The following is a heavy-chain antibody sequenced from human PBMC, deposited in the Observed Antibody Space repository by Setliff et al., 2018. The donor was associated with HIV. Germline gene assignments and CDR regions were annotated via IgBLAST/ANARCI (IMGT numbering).Heavy chain of an antibody. D-gene: IGHD1-26*01. V-gene: IGHV4-4*09. CDR3: ARGALGTFDY. J-gene: IGHJ4*02. CDR2: IYHSGST. CDR1: GGSISSHY. Sequence: SETLSLTCTVSGGSISSHYWSWIRQPPGKGLEWIGYIYHSGSTYYNPSLKSRVTISVDRSKNQFSLKLSSVTAADTAVYYCARGALGTFDYWGQGTLVTVSS.